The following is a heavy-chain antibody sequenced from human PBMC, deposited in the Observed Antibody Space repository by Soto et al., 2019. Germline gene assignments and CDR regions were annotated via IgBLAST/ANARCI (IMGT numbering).Heavy chain of an antibody. Sequence: PGESLKISCKGSGYSFTSYWISWVRQMPGKGLEWIGRIDPSDSYTNYSPSFQGHVTISADKSISTAYLQWSSLKASDTAMYYCVRSPTVELSSMDVWGQGTTVTVSS. J-gene: IGHJ6*02. V-gene: IGHV5-10-1*01. CDR3: VRSPTVELSSMDV. CDR1: GYSFTSYW. CDR2: IDPSDSYT. D-gene: IGHD1-7*01.